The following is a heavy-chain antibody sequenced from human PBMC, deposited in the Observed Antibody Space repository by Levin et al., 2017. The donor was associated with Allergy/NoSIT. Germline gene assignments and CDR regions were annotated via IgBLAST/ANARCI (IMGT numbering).Heavy chain of an antibody. CDR3: AGRATTVAGFYF. CDR2: AYYTGRS. Sequence: SETLSLTCTVSGGSIIGYYWNWIRQTPGKGLEWLGYAYYTGRSSYNPSLKSRATISLDTSKWQFSLKLTSVSAADTAVYFCAGRATTVAGFYFWGPGTLVTVSS. J-gene: IGHJ4*02. CDR1: GGSIIGYY. V-gene: IGHV4-59*01. D-gene: IGHD2-15*01.